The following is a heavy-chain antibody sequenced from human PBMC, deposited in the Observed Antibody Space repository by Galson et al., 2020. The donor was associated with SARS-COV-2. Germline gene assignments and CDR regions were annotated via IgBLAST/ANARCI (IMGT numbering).Heavy chain of an antibody. Sequence: TGGSLRLSCAASGFTFSSYAMHWVRQAPGKGLEWVAVISYDGSNKYYADSVKGRFTISRDNSKNTLYLQMNSLRAEDTAVYYCARDMGGYYGPWGQGITVTVSS. CDR3: ARDMGGYYGP. D-gene: IGHD3-22*01. V-gene: IGHV3-30-3*01. CDR2: ISYDGSNK. J-gene: IGHJ6*02. CDR1: GFTFSSYA.